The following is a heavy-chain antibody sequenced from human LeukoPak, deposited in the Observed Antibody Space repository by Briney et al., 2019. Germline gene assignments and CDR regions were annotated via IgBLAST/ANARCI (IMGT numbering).Heavy chain of an antibody. Sequence: SETLSLTCTVSGGSISSTTYYWGWIRQPPGKGLEWIGTIYYSGTTYYNPSLKSRVAISLDTSKNQFSLKLSSVTAADTAIYYCARDFSSSSSVYYYYYMDVWGKGTTVSVSS. CDR2: IYYSGTT. J-gene: IGHJ6*03. D-gene: IGHD6-6*01. CDR3: ARDFSSSSSVYYYYYMDV. CDR1: GGSISSTTYY. V-gene: IGHV4-39*07.